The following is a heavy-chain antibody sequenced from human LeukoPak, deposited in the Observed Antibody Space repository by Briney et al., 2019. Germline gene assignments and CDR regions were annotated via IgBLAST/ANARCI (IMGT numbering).Heavy chain of an antibody. J-gene: IGHJ4*02. D-gene: IGHD3-10*01. CDR2: ISGSDGST. CDR1: GFTFSRYA. Sequence: GSLRLSCAASGFTFSRYAMSWVRQAPGKGLEWVSGISGSDGSTYHADSVKGRFTISRDNSKNTLYLQMNSLRGEDTAVYYCAKNIGGLDYWGQGTLVTVSS. V-gene: IGHV3-23*01. CDR3: AKNIGGLDY.